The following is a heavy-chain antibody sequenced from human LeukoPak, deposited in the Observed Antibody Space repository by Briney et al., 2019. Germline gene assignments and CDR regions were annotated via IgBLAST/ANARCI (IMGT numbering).Heavy chain of an antibody. CDR1: GGSISSYY. CDR2: IYTSGST. CDR3: AREKSGGWYSEPFDY. J-gene: IGHJ4*02. D-gene: IGHD6-19*01. Sequence: SETLSLTCTVSGGSISSYYWSWIRQPAGRGLEWIGRIYTSGSTNYNPSLKSRVTMSVYTSKNQFSLKLSSVTAADTAVYYCAREKSGGWYSEPFDYWGQGTLVTVSS. V-gene: IGHV4-4*07.